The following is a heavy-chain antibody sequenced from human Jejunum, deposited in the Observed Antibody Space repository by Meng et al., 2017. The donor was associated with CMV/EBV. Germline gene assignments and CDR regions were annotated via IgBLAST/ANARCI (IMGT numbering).Heavy chain of an antibody. CDR2: ISWDDDK. CDR1: GFSLTSTGVG. V-gene: IGHV2-5*02. CDR3: ARRDRTVQSSAYFDS. Sequence: SGFSLTSTGVGVGWIRQPQGKALKWVAHISWDDDKRYSPSLTSRLTITKDTSKNQVVLTMTNMDPMDTATYYCARRDRTVQSSAYFDSWGPGTLVTVSS. J-gene: IGHJ4*02. D-gene: IGHD2-2*01.